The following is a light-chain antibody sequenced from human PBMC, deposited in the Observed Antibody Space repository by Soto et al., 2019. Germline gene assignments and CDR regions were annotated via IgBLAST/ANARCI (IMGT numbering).Light chain of an antibody. CDR3: QQYNNWPLT. CDR1: HSVSSN. Sequence: EIVMTQSPATLSVYPGEIPTLSYGPIHSVSSNLSWYQQKPGQAPRLLIYGAPTRATVILASFSASGCGTEFTLTISSLQSEDFAVYYCQQYNNWPLTFGGGTKVDIK. CDR2: GAP. V-gene: IGKV3-15*01. J-gene: IGKJ4*02.